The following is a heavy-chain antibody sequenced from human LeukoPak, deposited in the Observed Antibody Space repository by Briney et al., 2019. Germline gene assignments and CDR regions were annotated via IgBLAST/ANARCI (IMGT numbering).Heavy chain of an antibody. D-gene: IGHD6-6*01. CDR2: IYYSGST. V-gene: IGHV4-39*07. Sequence: SETLSLTCTVSGGSISSSSYYWGWIRQPPGKGLEWIGYIYYSGSTYYNPSLKSRVTISVDTSKNQFSLKLSSVTAADTAVYYCARGVIAARPEVDAFDIWGQGTMVTVSS. CDR3: ARGVIAARPEVDAFDI. CDR1: GGSISSSSYY. J-gene: IGHJ3*02.